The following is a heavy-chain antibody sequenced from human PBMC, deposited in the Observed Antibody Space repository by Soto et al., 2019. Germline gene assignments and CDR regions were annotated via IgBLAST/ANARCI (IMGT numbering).Heavy chain of an antibody. CDR1: GFTFDNYV. CDR3: AKDMGYGDSGN. V-gene: IGHV3-9*01. J-gene: IGHJ4*02. D-gene: IGHD4-17*01. Sequence: EVQLVESGGGLVQPGRSLRLSCAASGFTFDNYVMHWVRQAPGKGLEWVAGISWNSNNMAHADSVKGRFTISRDNAKNSLYLQMNRLRPEDTALYYCAKDMGYGDSGNWGQGTLVTGS. CDR2: ISWNSNNM.